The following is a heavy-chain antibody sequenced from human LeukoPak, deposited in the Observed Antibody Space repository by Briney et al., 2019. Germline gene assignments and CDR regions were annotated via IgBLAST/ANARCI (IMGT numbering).Heavy chain of an antibody. CDR1: GYTFTGYY. Sequence: GASVKVSCKASGYTFTGYYMHWVRQAPGQGLEWMGWINPNSGGTNYAQKFQGRVTMTRDTSISTAYMELSRLRSDDTAVYYCTYTYYYDSSGRNAFDIWGKGTMVTVSS. CDR3: TYTYYYDSSGRNAFDI. D-gene: IGHD3-22*01. CDR2: INPNSGGT. V-gene: IGHV1-2*02. J-gene: IGHJ3*02.